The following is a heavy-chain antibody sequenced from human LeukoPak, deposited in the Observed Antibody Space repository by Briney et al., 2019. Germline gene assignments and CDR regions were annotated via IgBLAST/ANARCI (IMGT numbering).Heavy chain of an antibody. CDR1: GGTFSSYA. D-gene: IGHD2-15*01. J-gene: IGHJ4*02. CDR2: IIPIFGTA. V-gene: IGHV1-69*13. Sequence: SVKVSCKASGGTFSSYAISWVRQAPGQGLEWMGGIIPIFGTANYAQKFQGRATITADESTSTAYMELSSLRSEDTAVYYCARVSQASHRYCSAGSCYRNSFDYWGQGTLVTVSS. CDR3: ARVSQASHRYCSAGSCYRNSFDY.